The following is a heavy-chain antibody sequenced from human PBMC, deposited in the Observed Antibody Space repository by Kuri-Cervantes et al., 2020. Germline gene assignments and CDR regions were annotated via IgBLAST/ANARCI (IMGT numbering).Heavy chain of an antibody. Sequence: SETLSLTCAAYGGSFSGYYWSWIRQPPGKGLEWIGEINHSGSTNYNPSLKSRVTISVDTSKNQFSLKLNSVTAADTAVYYCATSGDLFIVGATKGVDYWGQGTLVTVSS. D-gene: IGHD1-26*01. J-gene: IGHJ4*02. CDR3: ATSGDLFIVGATKGVDY. V-gene: IGHV4-34*01. CDR1: GGSFSGYY. CDR2: INHSGST.